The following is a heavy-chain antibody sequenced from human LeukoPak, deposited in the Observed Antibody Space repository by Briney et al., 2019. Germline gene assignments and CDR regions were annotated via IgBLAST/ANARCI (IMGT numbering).Heavy chain of an antibody. CDR2: IYYSGTT. D-gene: IGHD7-27*01. CDR1: GGSISSTNYY. Sequence: SETLSFTCTVSGGSISSTNYYGGWIRQPPGKGLEWIGSIYYSGTTYYRESLKNRITISIDTSKNQFSLKLRSVNAADTAVYYCARRYAGDTFDYWGQGTLVTVSS. CDR3: ARRYAGDTFDY. J-gene: IGHJ4*02. V-gene: IGHV4-39*01.